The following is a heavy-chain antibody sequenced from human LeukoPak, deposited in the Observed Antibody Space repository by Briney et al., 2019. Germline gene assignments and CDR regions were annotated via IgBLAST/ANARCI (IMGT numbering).Heavy chain of an antibody. CDR2: IYYSGST. J-gene: IGHJ4*02. CDR1: GGSISSSSYY. CDR3: ARHSEHYDIWSGHYYFDY. V-gene: IGHV4-39*01. Sequence: SETLSLTCTVSGGSISSSSYYWGWISQPPGKGLEWIGSIYYSGSTYYNPSLKSRVTISVDTSKNQFSLKLSSVTAADTAVYYCARHSEHYDIWSGHYYFDYWGQGTLVTVSS. D-gene: IGHD3-3*01.